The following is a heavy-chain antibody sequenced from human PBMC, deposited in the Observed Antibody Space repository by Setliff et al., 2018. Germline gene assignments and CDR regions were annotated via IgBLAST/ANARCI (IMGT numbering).Heavy chain of an antibody. J-gene: IGHJ4*02. D-gene: IGHD1-7*01. CDR1: GFTFSTYA. Sequence: PGGSLRLSCAASGFTFSTYAMSWVRQAPGKGLEWVSTIYSGDRDTFYTDSVKGRFTIFRDGSKNTLYLQMTSLRAEDTAVYYCAKPQLELRWGFESWGQGTLVTVS. V-gene: IGHV3-23*03. CDR3: AKPQLELRWGFES. CDR2: IYSGDRDT.